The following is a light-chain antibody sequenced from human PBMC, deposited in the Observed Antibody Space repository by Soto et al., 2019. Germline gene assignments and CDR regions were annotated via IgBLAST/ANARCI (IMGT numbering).Light chain of an antibody. CDR3: QQYGSSPS. Sequence: EIVMTQSPATLSVSPGERATLSCRASQSVSSNLAWYQQKSGQAPRLLIYGASTRATGIPARFSGSGSGTAFTLTITRLDPDDFAVYYCQQYGSSPSFGQGTKVDIK. CDR2: GAS. V-gene: IGKV3-15*01. J-gene: IGKJ1*01. CDR1: QSVSSN.